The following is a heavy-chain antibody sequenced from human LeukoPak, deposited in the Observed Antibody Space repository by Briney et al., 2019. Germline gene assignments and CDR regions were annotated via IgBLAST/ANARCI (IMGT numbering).Heavy chain of an antibody. CDR3: AKGSDYYFYFDS. Sequence: GGSLRLSCAASGFTFSDCYMTWIRQAPGKGLEWVSYISSRSNYANYADSVKGRFTISRDNAKNSLYLQMNSLRAEDTAVYYCAKGSDYYFYFDSWGQGTQVTVSS. J-gene: IGHJ4*02. CDR2: ISSRSNYA. V-gene: IGHV3-11*06. D-gene: IGHD3-22*01. CDR1: GFTFSDCY.